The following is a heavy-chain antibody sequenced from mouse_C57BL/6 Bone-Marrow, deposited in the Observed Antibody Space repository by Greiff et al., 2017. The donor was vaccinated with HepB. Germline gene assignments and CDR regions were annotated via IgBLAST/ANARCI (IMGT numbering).Heavy chain of an antibody. CDR2: ISSGGDYI. J-gene: IGHJ3*01. D-gene: IGHD1-1*01. CDR1: GFTFSSYA. Sequence: EVQLVESGEGLVKPGGSLKLSCAASGFTFSSYAMSWVRQTPEKRLEWVAYISSGGDYIYYADTVKGRFTISRDNARNTLYLQMSSLKSEDTAMYYCTRGRSLAYGSSPFAYWGQGTLVTVSA. V-gene: IGHV5-9-1*02. CDR3: TRGRSLAYGSSPFAY.